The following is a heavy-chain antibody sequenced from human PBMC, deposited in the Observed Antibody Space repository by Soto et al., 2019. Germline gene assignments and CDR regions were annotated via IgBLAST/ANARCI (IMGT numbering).Heavy chain of an antibody. CDR1: RACFNIAT. Sequence: KVCFNPSRACFNIATMCLWPRALRQGLEWMGGIIPIFGTANYALKFQGRVTITAVESTSAAYMELSSLSYEDTDVYYCARAEVATTPEGAFDIWGQGTTVTVPS. J-gene: IGHJ3*02. CDR2: IIPIFGTA. D-gene: IGHD5-12*01. V-gene: IGHV1-69*01. CDR3: ARAEVATTPEGAFDI.